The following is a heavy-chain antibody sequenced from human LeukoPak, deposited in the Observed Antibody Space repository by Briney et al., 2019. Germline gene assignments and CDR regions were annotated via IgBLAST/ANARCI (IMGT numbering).Heavy chain of an antibody. Sequence: GGSLRLSCAASGFTFSSYWMSWVRQAPGKGLEWVAVISYDGSNKYYADSVKGRFTISRDNSKNTLYLQMNSLRAEDTAVYYCARNPWGSYYYDSSGFDYWGQGTLVTVSS. J-gene: IGHJ4*02. CDR2: ISYDGSNK. CDR3: ARNPWGSYYYDSSGFDY. D-gene: IGHD3-22*01. V-gene: IGHV3-30-3*01. CDR1: GFTFSSYW.